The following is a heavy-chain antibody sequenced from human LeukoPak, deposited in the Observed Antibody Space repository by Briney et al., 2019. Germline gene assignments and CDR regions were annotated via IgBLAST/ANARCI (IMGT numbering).Heavy chain of an antibody. Sequence: SETLSLTCTVSGGSISSGSYYWSWVRQPAGKGLEWIGRINTSGSTNYNPSLKSRVTISVDTSKNQFSLKLSSVTAADTAVYYCARGLSYSSGWYVGYNWFDPWGQGTLVTVSS. V-gene: IGHV4-61*02. D-gene: IGHD6-19*01. CDR2: INTSGST. CDR3: ARGLSYSSGWYVGYNWFDP. J-gene: IGHJ5*02. CDR1: GGSISSGSYY.